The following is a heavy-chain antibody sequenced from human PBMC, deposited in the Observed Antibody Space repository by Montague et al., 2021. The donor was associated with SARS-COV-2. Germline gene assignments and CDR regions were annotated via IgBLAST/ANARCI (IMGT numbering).Heavy chain of an antibody. CDR1: GDSVARHRGS. V-gene: IGHV6-1*01. CDR2: TYYRSKWYS. Sequence: CAISGDSVARHRGSSDWHTQSPSTHVECLGRTYYRSKWYSDYAPSVRGRLTVNPDASKNEFSLELNYVTPEDTAVYYCVRYSGWFYFDFWGQGTLVTVSS. J-gene: IGHJ4*02. D-gene: IGHD6-19*01. CDR3: VRYSGWFYFDF.